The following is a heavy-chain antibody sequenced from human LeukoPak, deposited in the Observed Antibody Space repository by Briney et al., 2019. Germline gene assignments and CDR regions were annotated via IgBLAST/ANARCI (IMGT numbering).Heavy chain of an antibody. Sequence: SETLPLTCAVDGGFITGYYWSWIRKPPGQGLEWIGEVTHRGSTSYNPSLESRVTISIDTSKTEFSLKLRSVTAADTAFYYCARHTAHVAFDQWGQGTLVTVSS. CDR2: VTHRGST. CDR3: ARHTAHVAFDQ. CDR1: GGFITGYY. D-gene: IGHD5-18*01. V-gene: IGHV4-34*01. J-gene: IGHJ4*02.